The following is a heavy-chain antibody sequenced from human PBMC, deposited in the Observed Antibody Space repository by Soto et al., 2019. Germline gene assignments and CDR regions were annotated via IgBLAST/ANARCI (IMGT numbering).Heavy chain of an antibody. V-gene: IGHV3-48*02. CDR3: ARDPDVGGTGWYYFDS. CDR1: GFTFNSHH. D-gene: IGHD6-19*01. Sequence: PGGSLRLSCAASGFTFNSHHMNWVRQAPGKGLEWVSYISRSGDTIYYADSVRGRFTISRDNAKDSLYLQMNSLRDEDTAVYYCARDPDVGGTGWYYFDSWGQGALVTVSS. CDR2: ISRSGDTI. J-gene: IGHJ4*02.